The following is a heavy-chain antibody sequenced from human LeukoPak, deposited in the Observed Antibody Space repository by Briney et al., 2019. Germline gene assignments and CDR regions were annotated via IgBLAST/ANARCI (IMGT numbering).Heavy chain of an antibody. CDR3: ARGDFWSGYPSAFDI. D-gene: IGHD3-3*01. CDR1: GGTFSSYA. CDR2: IIPIFGTA. J-gene: IGHJ3*02. V-gene: IGHV1-69*06. Sequence: GASVKVSCKASGGTFSSYAISWVRQAPGQGLEWMGGIIPIFGTANYAQKFQGRVTITADKSTSTAYMELSSLRSEDTAVYYCARGDFWSGYPSAFDIWGQGTMVTVSS.